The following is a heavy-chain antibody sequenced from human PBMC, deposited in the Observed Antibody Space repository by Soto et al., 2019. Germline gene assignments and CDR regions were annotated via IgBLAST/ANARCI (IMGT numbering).Heavy chain of an antibody. D-gene: IGHD2-15*01. CDR1: GGTFSSYT. V-gene: IGHV1-69*02. Sequence: QVQLVQSGAEVKKPGSSVKVSCKASGGTFSSYTISWVRQAPGQGLEWMGRIIPILGIANYAQKFQGRVTITADKATSTAYMELSSLRSEDTAVYYCASRSAGYCSGGSCYSGDYCGQGTLVTVSS. J-gene: IGHJ4*02. CDR2: IIPILGIA. CDR3: ASRSAGYCSGGSCYSGDY.